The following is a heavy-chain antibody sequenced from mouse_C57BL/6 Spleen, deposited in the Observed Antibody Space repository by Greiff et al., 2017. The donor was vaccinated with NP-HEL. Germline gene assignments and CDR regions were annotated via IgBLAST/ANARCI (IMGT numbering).Heavy chain of an antibody. V-gene: IGHV1-81*01. Sequence: QVQLQQSGAELARPGASVKLSCKASGYTFTSYGISWVKQRTGQGLEWIGEIYPRSGNTYYNEKFKGKATLTADKSSSTAYMELRSLTSEDSAVYFCARYYSNYAGFDYWGQGTTLTVSS. CDR2: IYPRSGNT. CDR1: GYTFTSYG. J-gene: IGHJ2*01. D-gene: IGHD2-5*01. CDR3: ARYYSNYAGFDY.